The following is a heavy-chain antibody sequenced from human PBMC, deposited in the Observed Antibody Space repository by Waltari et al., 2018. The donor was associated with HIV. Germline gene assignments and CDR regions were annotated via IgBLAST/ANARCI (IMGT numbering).Heavy chain of an antibody. V-gene: IGHV3-23*01. Sequence: EVQLLESGGGLVQPGGSLRPSCAASGFTFSSFAIGWVRQAPGKGLEGVSAISGSGGSTYYADSVKGRFTISRDNSKNTLYLQMNSLRAEDTAVYYCAKDSRYFDYWGQGTLVTVSS. CDR1: GFTFSSFA. CDR2: ISGSGGST. J-gene: IGHJ4*02. CDR3: AKDSRYFDY.